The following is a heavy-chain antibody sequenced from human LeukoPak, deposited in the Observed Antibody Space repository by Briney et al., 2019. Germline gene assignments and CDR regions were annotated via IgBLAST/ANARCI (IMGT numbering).Heavy chain of an antibody. J-gene: IGHJ3*02. V-gene: IGHV3-66*01. Sequence: GGPLRLSCAASGFTVSSNYMSWVRQAPGKGLEWVSVIYNGGNTYYADSVKGRFTISRDNSKNTLYLQMNSLRAEDTAVYYCARSNSFDIWGQGTMVTVST. CDR1: GFTVSSNY. CDR3: ARSNSFDI. CDR2: IYNGGNT.